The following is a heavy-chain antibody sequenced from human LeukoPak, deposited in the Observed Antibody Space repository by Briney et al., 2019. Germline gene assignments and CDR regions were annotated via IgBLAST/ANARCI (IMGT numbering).Heavy chain of an antibody. CDR2: INLNTGGT. J-gene: IGHJ6*03. V-gene: IGHV1-2*02. CDR1: GYTFTGYY. Sequence: GASVKVSCKASGYTFTGYYMHWVRQAPGQGLEWMGWINLNTGGTNYAQKFQGRVTMTRDTSISTAYMDLSRLRSDGTAVYYCARVAAQLRFLEWLFPPYYMDVWGKGTTVTVSS. CDR3: ARVAAQLRFLEWLFPPYYMDV. D-gene: IGHD3-3*01.